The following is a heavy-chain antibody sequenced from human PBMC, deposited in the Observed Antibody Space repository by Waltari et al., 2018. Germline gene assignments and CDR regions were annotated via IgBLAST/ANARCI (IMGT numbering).Heavy chain of an antibody. D-gene: IGHD5-18*01. CDR1: GGTFSSYA. Sequence: QVQLVQSGAEVKKPGSSVKVSCKASGGTFSSYAISWLRQAPGQGLEWMGGIIPIFGTANYAQKFQGRVTITADESTSTAYMELSSLRSEDTAMYYCARFSDVDTAMVDAFDIWGQGTMVTVSS. CDR2: IIPIFGTA. V-gene: IGHV1-69*01. CDR3: ARFSDVDTAMVDAFDI. J-gene: IGHJ3*02.